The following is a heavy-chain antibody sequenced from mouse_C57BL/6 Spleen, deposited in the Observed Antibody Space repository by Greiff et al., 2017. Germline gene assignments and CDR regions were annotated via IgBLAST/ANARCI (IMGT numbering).Heavy chain of an antibody. CDR2: ISSGGSYT. J-gene: IGHJ2*01. V-gene: IGHV5-6*01. CDR3: ARHDWDAGLDY. D-gene: IGHD4-1*01. CDR1: GFTFSSYG. Sequence: EVKLVESGGDLVKPGGSLKLSCAASGFTFSSYGMSWVRQTPDKRLEWVATISSGGSYTYYPDSVKGRFTISRDNAKNTLYLQMSSLKSEDTAMYYCARHDWDAGLDYWGQGTTLTVSS.